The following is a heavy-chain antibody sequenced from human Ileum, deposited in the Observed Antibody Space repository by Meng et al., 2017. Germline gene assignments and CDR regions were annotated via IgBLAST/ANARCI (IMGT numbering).Heavy chain of an antibody. D-gene: IGHD3-22*01. CDR3: AKDRWYYYDSSGYYYDGGAYYYGMDV. V-gene: IGHV3-23*01. J-gene: IGHJ6*02. CDR1: GFTFSSYA. CDR2: ISGSGGTT. Sequence: GESLKISCAASGFTFSSYAMSWVRQAPGKGLEWVSAISGSGGTTYYADSVKDRFAISRDNSKNTLYLHMDSLRAEDTAVYFCAKDRWYYYDSSGYYYDGGAYYYGMDVWGQGTTVTVSS.